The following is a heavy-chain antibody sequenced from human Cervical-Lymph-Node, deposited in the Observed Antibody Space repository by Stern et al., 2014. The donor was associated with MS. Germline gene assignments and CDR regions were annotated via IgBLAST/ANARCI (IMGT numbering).Heavy chain of an antibody. CDR2: SYTADNI. D-gene: IGHD4-23*01. V-gene: IGHV3-53*01. CDR1: GLIISNNY. J-gene: IGHJ4*02. CDR3: ARNDYGGQVGDY. Sequence: EVPLVESGGGLIQPGGSLRLSCTASGLIISNNYITWFRQAPGKGLEWVAISYTADNIHYADSVKGRFTVSRDNSKNTVHLQMNSLSAEDTAMYYCARNDYGGQVGDYWGQGTLVTVSS.